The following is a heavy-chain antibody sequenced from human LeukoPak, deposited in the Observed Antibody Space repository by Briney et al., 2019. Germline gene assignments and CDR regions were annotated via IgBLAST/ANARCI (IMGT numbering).Heavy chain of an antibody. CDR1: GGSISSSSYY. CDR2: IYYSERT. V-gene: IGHV4-39*01. J-gene: IGHJ4*02. D-gene: IGHD5-18*01. CDR3: ARQGGRGYSYGFIEH. Sequence: SGTLSLTCTVSGGSISSSSYYWGWIRQPPGQGLEWNGSIYYSERTYYNPSLKSRVTISVDTSKNQFSLKLSSVTAADTAVYYCARQGGRGYSYGFIEHWGQGTLVTVSP.